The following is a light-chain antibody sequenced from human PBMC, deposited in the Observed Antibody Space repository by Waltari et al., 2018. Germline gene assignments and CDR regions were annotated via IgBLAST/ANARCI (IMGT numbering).Light chain of an antibody. V-gene: IGLV3-1*01. Sequence: SYDLTQPPSSSVSPSNTASIPCSGHKLGAKFVSWYQQKPGQSPFLVIYDDSNRPSGIPERFSGFNSGNTVTLIISGTQAVDEAEYYCQAWDTTTVLFGSGTKLSVL. CDR1: KLGAKF. CDR3: QAWDTTTVL. CDR2: DDS. J-gene: IGLJ2*01.